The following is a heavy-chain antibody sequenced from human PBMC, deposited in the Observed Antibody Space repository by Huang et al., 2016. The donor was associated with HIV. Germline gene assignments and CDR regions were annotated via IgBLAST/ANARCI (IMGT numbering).Heavy chain of an antibody. CDR2: VNHRGSA. CDR1: GGSFSDYF. D-gene: IGHD3-10*01. CDR3: ARPKMTATPSDSSWSYFDF. Sequence: QVRLEQWGPNLLKPSDTLSLKCAVYGGSFSDYFWTWIRQSPVKGREWIGEVNHRGSATHNPSRRSRVSMSVDSSKNQFYLNLTSVTAADTAVYFCARPKMTATPSDSSWSYFDFWGRGTPVTVSS. V-gene: IGHV4-34*01. J-gene: IGHJ4*02.